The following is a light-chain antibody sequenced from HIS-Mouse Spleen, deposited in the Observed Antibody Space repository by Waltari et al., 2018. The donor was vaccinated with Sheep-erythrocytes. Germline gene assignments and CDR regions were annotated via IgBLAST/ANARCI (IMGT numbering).Light chain of an antibody. Sequence: QSALTQPASVSGSPGQSITISCTATSSDVGGYNLVSWYQQHPGKAPKLMIYEGSKRPSGVSNRFSGSKSGNTASLTISGLQAEDEADYYCCSYAGSSTLVFGGGTKLTVL. CDR1: SSDVGGYNL. CDR2: EGS. CDR3: CSYAGSSTLV. V-gene: IGLV2-23*01. J-gene: IGLJ2*01.